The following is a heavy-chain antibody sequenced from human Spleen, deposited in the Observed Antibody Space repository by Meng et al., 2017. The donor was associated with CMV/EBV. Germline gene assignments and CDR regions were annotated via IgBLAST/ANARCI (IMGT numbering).Heavy chain of an antibody. D-gene: IGHD3-3*01. CDR3: AIEYYDFWSGYQGGDYHEYGMDV. V-gene: IGHV4-38-2*02. Sequence: GSLRLSCTVSGYSISSGYYWGWIRQPPGKGLEWIGSIYHSGSTYYNPSLKRRVTISVDTSKNQFSLKLSSVTAADTAVYYCAIEYYDFWSGYQGGDYHEYGMDVWGQGTTVTVSS. CDR2: IYHSGST. CDR1: GYSISSGYY. J-gene: IGHJ6*02.